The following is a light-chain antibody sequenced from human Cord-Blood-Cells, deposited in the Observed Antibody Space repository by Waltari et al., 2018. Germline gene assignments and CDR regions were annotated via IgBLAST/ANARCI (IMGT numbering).Light chain of an antibody. Sequence: EIVLTQSPATLSLSPGERATLSCRASQSVSSYLAWYQQKPGQAPRLLIYDASNRATGIPARFSGSGSGTDFTLTISSLEPEDFAVYYCQQRSNWPPRYTFGQGTKL. J-gene: IGKJ2*01. V-gene: IGKV3-11*01. CDR2: DAS. CDR3: QQRSNWPPRYT. CDR1: QSVSSY.